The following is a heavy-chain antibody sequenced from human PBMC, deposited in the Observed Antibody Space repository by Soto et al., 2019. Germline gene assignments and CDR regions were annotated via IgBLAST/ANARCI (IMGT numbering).Heavy chain of an antibody. J-gene: IGHJ4*02. CDR3: VSDRGYGHASVPYS. CDR1: GFTFTSYG. CDR2: ISYDGGLQ. Sequence: QAHLVESGGGVVQPGRSLRLSCAASGFTFTSYGMQWVRQAPGTRLEWVAVISYDGGLQHYEDSVKGRFTISRDNSKKMVLLQMNSLRAEDTAVYYCVSDRGYGHASVPYSWGQGTLVIVSS. D-gene: IGHD5-18*01. V-gene: IGHV3-30*03.